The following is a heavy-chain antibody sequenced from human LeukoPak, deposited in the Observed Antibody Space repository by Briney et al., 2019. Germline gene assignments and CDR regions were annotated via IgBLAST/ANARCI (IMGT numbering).Heavy chain of an antibody. V-gene: IGHV3-48*04. CDR3: ARDVGYQLTPDAFDI. CDR2: ITPSSSSI. D-gene: IGHD2-2*01. CDR1: GFTFSSYS. J-gene: IGHJ3*02. Sequence: GGSLRLSCAASGFTFSSYSMNWVRQAPGKGLEWISYITPSSSSIYYADSVKGRFTISRDNAKNSLYLQMNSLRAEDTAVYYCARDVGYQLTPDAFDIWGQGTMVTVSS.